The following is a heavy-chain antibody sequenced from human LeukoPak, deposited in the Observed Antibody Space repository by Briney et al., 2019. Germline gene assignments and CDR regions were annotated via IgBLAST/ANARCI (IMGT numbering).Heavy chain of an antibody. V-gene: IGHV5-51*01. Sequence: GESLKISCKGSGYSFTSYWIGWVRQLPGKGLEWMGIIYAGDSDTRYSPSFQGQVTISADKSISTAYLQWSSLKASDTAMYYCTRQRVVAAPSDYWGQGTLVTVSS. CDR1: GYSFTSYW. CDR2: IYAGDSDT. CDR3: TRQRVVAAPSDY. D-gene: IGHD2-15*01. J-gene: IGHJ4*02.